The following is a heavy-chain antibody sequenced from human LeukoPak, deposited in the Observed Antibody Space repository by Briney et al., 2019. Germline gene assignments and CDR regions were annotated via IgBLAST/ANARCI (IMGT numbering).Heavy chain of an antibody. V-gene: IGHV4-34*01. CDR1: GGSFSGYY. CDR2: INHSGST. CDR3: AREPLWSGYSYYYYYMDV. J-gene: IGHJ6*03. D-gene: IGHD3-3*01. Sequence: SETLSLTCAVYGGSFSGYYWSWIRQPPGKGLEWIGEINHSGSTNYNPSLKSRVTISVDTSKNQFSLKLSSVTAADTAVYYCAREPLWSGYSYYYYYMDVWGKGTTVTVSS.